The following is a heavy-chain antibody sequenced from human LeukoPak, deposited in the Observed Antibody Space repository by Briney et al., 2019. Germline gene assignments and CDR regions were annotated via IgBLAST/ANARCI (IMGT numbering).Heavy chain of an antibody. Sequence: GGSLRLSCAASGFTFSSYSMNWVRQAPGKGLEWVSSISSSSSYIYYADSVKGRFTISRDNAKNSLYLQMNSLRAEDTAVYYCARVQVAYCGGDCYSVDYWGQGTLVTVSS. CDR2: ISSSSSYI. CDR1: GFTFSSYS. D-gene: IGHD2-21*02. J-gene: IGHJ4*02. CDR3: ARVQVAYCGGDCYSVDY. V-gene: IGHV3-21*01.